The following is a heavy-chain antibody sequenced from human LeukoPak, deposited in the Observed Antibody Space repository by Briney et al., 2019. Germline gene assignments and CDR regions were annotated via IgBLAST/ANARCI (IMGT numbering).Heavy chain of an antibody. V-gene: IGHV4-59*08. Sequence: SETLCLTCTVSGGSISSYYWSWIRQPPGKGLEWIGYIYYSGSTNYNPSLKSRVTISVGTSKNQFSLKLSSVTAADTAVYYCARHAYSNSPYYGMDVWGQGTTVTVSS. D-gene: IGHD4-4*01. CDR1: GGSISSYY. CDR3: ARHAYSNSPYYGMDV. CDR2: IYYSGST. J-gene: IGHJ6*02.